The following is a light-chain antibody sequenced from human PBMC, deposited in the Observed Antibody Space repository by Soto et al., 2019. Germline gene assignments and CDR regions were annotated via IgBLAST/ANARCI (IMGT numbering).Light chain of an antibody. Sequence: QSALTQPGSVSGSPGQSVTISCTGTSSDVGGYSYVSWYQQHPGKAPKLMIYDVTKRPSGVPDRFSGSKSGNTASLNISGLQAEDEAHYSCCSYVDNYTFVFGTGTKVTVL. CDR3: CSYVDNYTFV. CDR2: DVT. V-gene: IGLV2-11*01. CDR1: SSDVGGYSY. J-gene: IGLJ1*01.